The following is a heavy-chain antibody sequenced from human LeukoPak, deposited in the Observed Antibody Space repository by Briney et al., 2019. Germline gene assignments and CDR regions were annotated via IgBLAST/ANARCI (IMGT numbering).Heavy chain of an antibody. Sequence: ASVKVSCKASGYTFTGYYMHWVRQAPGQGLEWMGWINPNSGGANYAQKFQGRVTMTRDTSISTAYMELSRLRSDDTAVYYCARDIVMVVGSFYYGMDFWGQGTTVTVSS. V-gene: IGHV1-2*02. D-gene: IGHD2-21*01. CDR2: INPNSGGA. CDR3: ARDIVMVVGSFYYGMDF. CDR1: GYTFTGYY. J-gene: IGHJ6*02.